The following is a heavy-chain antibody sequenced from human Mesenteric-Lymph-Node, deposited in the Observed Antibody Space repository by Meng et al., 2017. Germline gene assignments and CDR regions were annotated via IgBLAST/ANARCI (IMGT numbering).Heavy chain of an antibody. J-gene: IGHJ4*02. V-gene: IGHV4-34*01. CDR3: AGSGYDPGY. Sequence: QLQHWGAVLLTPAQTLSLTCADYGGSFSGYYWSWTRRPPGKGLEWIGEINNSGSTTYNPSLKSRLAISVDTSKNQFSLKLSSVTAADTAVYYCAGSGYDPGYWGQGTLVTVSS. CDR1: GGSFSGYY. CDR2: INNSGST. D-gene: IGHD5-12*01.